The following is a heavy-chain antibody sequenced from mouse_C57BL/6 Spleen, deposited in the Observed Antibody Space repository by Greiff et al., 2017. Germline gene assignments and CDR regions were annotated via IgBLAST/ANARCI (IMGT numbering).Heavy chain of an antibody. Sequence: QVQLQQPGTELVKPGASVKLSCKASGYTFTSYWMHWVKQRPGQGLEWIGNINPSNGGTNYNEKFKSKATLTVDKSSSTAYRQLSSLTSEDSAVYYCARGEAGTPWFAYWGQGTLVTVSA. CDR1: GYTFTSYW. J-gene: IGHJ3*01. V-gene: IGHV1-53*01. D-gene: IGHD4-1*01. CDR2: INPSNGGT. CDR3: ARGEAGTPWFAY.